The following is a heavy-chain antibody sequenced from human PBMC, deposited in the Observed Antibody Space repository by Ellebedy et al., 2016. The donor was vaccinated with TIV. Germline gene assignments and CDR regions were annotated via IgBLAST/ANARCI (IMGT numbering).Heavy chain of an antibody. CDR2: ISAYTGIT. CDR1: GYTFTSYG. CDR3: ARDMGSIAARHGMDV. Sequence: ASVKVSCKASGYTFTSYGISWVRQAPGQGLEWMGWISAYTGITNYAQKFQGRVTMTTDTSTNTAFMEVRSLRSDETAVYYCARDMGSIAARHGMDVWGQGTTVTVSS. V-gene: IGHV1-18*01. D-gene: IGHD6-6*01. J-gene: IGHJ6*02.